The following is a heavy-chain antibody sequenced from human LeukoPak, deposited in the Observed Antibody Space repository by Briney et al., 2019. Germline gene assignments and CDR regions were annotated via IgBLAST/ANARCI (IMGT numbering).Heavy chain of an antibody. V-gene: IGHV1-69*06. CDR2: IIPIFGTA. CDR1: GGTFSSYA. J-gene: IGHJ4*02. Sequence: SVKVSCKASGGTFSSYAISWVRQAPGQGLEWMGGIIPIFGTANYAQKFQGRVTITADKSTSTAYMELSSLRSEDTAVYYCARGGRGATITNFDYWGQGTLVTVSS. D-gene: IGHD5-24*01. CDR3: ARGGRGATITNFDY.